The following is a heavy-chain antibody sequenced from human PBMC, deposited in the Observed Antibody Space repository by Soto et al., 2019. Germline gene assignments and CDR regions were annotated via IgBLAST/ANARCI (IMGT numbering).Heavy chain of an antibody. CDR3: ARSVAVPGAHIDY. V-gene: IGHV4-31*03. D-gene: IGHD6-19*01. Sequence: PSETLSLTCTVSGGPISSGGYYWSWLRQHPGKGLEWIGYIYYSGSTYYSPSLKSRVTISVDTSKNQFSLRLSPVTAADTAVYFCARSVAVPGAHIDYWGQGTQVTVSS. J-gene: IGHJ4*02. CDR1: GGPISSGGYY. CDR2: IYYSGST.